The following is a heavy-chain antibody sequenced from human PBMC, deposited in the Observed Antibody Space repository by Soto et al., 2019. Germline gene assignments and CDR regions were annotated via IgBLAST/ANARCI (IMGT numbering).Heavy chain of an antibody. CDR1: GFTFSNYW. V-gene: IGHV3-7*01. D-gene: IGHD3-3*01. J-gene: IGHJ4*02. CDR3: ERYE. CDR2: IKSDGSEK. Sequence: EVQLVESGGGLVQPGGSLRLSCAASGFTFSNYWMTWVRQAPGKGLEWVASIKSDGSEKQYVDSVKGRFTISRDNAKNSLYLQMNTLSAEDTSVYYCERYEWGQGTLVIVSS.